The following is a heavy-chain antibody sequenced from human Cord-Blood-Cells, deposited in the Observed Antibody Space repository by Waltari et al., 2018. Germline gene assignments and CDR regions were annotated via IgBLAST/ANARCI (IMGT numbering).Heavy chain of an antibody. CDR1: GYTFTSYY. J-gene: IGHJ4*02. CDR3: ARAGIVVVPAAIQYFDY. CDR2: INPSGGST. Sequence: QVQLVQSGAEVKKPGASVKVSCKASGYTFTSYYMHWVRQAPGQGLEWMGIINPSGGSTSYAQKFQGRVTMTRDTSTGTVYRELVSLRSEDTAVYYCARAGIVVVPAAIQYFDYWGQGTLVTVSS. V-gene: IGHV1-46*01. D-gene: IGHD2-2*01.